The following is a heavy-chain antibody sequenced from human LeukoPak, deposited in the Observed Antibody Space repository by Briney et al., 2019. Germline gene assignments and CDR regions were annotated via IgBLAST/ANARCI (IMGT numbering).Heavy chain of an antibody. V-gene: IGHV3-15*01. CDR3: TRYYYDSSGYYPLGYYGMDV. Sequence: GGSLRLSCAASGFTFSNAWMSWVRHAPGKGLEWVGRIKSKTEGGTTDYAAPVKGRFTISRDDSKNTLYLQMNSLKTEDTAVYYCTRYYYDSSGYYPLGYYGMDVWGQGTTVTVSS. J-gene: IGHJ6*02. D-gene: IGHD3-22*01. CDR1: GFTFSNAW. CDR2: IKSKTEGGTT.